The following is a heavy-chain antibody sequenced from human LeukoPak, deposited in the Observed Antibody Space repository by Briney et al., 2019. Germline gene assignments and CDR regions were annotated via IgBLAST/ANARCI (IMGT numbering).Heavy chain of an antibody. Sequence: GGSLRLSCAASGFTFSNYGIHWLRQAPGKGLEWVAFIWYDGSNKYYADSVKGRFTISRDNSKNTLYLQMNSLRAEHTAVYYCAIDSGGNQFSYYMDVSSKGTTVTVSS. J-gene: IGHJ6*03. CDR3: AIDSGGNQFSYYMDV. CDR2: IWYDGSNK. CDR1: GFTFSNYG. V-gene: IGHV3-30*02. D-gene: IGHD4-23*01.